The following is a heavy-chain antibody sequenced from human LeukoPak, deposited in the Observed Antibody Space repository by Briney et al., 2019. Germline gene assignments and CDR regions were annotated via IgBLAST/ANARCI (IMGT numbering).Heavy chain of an antibody. Sequence: PGGSLRLSCAASGFTFSSYAMSWVRQAPGKGLEWVSAISGSGGSTYYADSVKGRFTISRDNSKNTLYLQMNSLRAEDTAIYYCAKRPRTNGVCYALLDYWGQGTLVTVSS. D-gene: IGHD2-8*01. CDR3: AKRPRTNGVCYALLDY. J-gene: IGHJ4*02. CDR1: GFTFSSYA. CDR2: ISGSGGST. V-gene: IGHV3-23*01.